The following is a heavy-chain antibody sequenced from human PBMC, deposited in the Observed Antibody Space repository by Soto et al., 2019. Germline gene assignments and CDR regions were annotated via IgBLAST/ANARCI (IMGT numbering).Heavy chain of an antibody. V-gene: IGHV4-61*03. CDR2: IFYTGVT. D-gene: IGHD3-22*01. CDR3: VRVLDSSGYVEI. CDR1: GGSVSNASFY. Sequence: QVQLQESGPGLVKPSETLSLPCSVSGGSVSNASFYWSWIRQAPGTGLEYIGYIFYTGVTNYNHSLSSRVTISLDTSKNHFSLKLNAMTAADTAVYYCVRVLDSSGYVEIGGRGTLVTVSS. J-gene: IGHJ2*01.